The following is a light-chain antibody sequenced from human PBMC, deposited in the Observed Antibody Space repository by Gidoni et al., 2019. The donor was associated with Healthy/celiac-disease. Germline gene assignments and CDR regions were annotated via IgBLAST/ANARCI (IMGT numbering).Light chain of an antibody. V-gene: IGKV4-1*01. CDR2: WAS. Sequence: DSLAVSLGERATINCKSSQSVLYSSNNKNYLAWYQQKPGQPPKLLIYWASTRESGVPDRFSGSGSGTDFTLTISSLQAEDVAVYYCQQYYSTPCTFGPGTKVDIK. J-gene: IGKJ3*01. CDR3: QQYYSTPCT. CDR1: QSVLYSSNNKNY.